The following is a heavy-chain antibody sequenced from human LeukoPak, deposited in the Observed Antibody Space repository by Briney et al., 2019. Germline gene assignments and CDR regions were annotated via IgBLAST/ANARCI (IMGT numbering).Heavy chain of an antibody. CDR3: AKNTVVTASLPFDY. D-gene: IGHD2-21*02. V-gene: IGHV4-39*01. CDR1: GGSISSSSYY. Sequence: PSETLSLTCTVSGGSISSSSYYWGRIRQPPGKGLEWIGSIYYSGSTYYNPSLKSRVTISVDTSKNQFSLKLSSVTAADTAVYYCAKNTVVTASLPFDYWGQGTLVTVSS. J-gene: IGHJ4*02. CDR2: IYYSGST.